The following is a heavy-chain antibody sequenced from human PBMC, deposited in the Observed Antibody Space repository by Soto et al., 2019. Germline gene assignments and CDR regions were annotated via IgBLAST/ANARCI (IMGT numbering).Heavy chain of an antibody. CDR1: GFTFNIYA. Sequence: GGSLRLSCAASGFTFNIYAMSWVRQAPGKGLEWVSAISGSGGGTYYADSVEGRFTISRDNSNNTLYLQMNSLRAEDTAVYYCARDPQYSEYSSTWPSYDYWGQGTLVTVSS. J-gene: IGHJ4*02. D-gene: IGHD6-6*01. CDR3: ARDPQYSEYSSTWPSYDY. V-gene: IGHV3-23*01. CDR2: ISGSGGGT.